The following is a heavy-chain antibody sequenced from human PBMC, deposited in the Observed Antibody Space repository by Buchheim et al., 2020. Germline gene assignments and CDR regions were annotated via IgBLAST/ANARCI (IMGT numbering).Heavy chain of an antibody. Sequence: QVQLQESGPGLAKPSETLSLTCSVSGASITSTDYYWGWIRQPPGKGLEWFGSIHSSGNTYYSPSLKSRVTISVDTSKNQFSLNLNSVTVTDTAVYFCASAPVVGTWLDSWGQGTL. V-gene: IGHV4-39*01. CDR2: IHSSGNT. CDR3: ASAPVVGTWLDS. CDR1: GASITSTDYY. J-gene: IGHJ5*01.